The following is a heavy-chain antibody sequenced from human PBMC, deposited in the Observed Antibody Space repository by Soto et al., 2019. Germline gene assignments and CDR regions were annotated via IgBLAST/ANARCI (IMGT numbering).Heavy chain of an antibody. CDR1: GYTFTSYD. CDR3: ARDPSGSSDY. CDR2: MNPNSGNT. D-gene: IGHD1-26*01. Sequence: QVQLVQSGAEVKKPGASVKVSCKASGYTFTSYDINWVRQATGQGLEWMGWMNPNSGNTGYAQKFQGTVTMTRNTSITTAYVELSSLRSEDAAVDSCARDPSGSSDYWGQGTLVTVSS. V-gene: IGHV1-8*01. J-gene: IGHJ4*02.